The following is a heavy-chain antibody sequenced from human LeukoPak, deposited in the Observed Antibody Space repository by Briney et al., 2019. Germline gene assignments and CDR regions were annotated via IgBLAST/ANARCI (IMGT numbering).Heavy chain of an antibody. CDR1: GFSFSDFY. V-gene: IGHV3-11*01. D-gene: IGHD1-14*01. CDR3: AREDRRSGRDFDY. Sequence: GGSLRLSCAASGFSFSDFYMSWIRQAPGMGLEWISYIGSRSNPIYYADSVKVLFTISRDCAQTSLYLPMNSLIDEDTTRYFSAREDRRSGRDFDYWGQGILVTVSS. J-gene: IGHJ4*02. CDR2: IGSRSNPI.